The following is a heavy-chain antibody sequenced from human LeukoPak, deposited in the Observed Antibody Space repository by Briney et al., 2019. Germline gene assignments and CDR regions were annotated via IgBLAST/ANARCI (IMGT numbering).Heavy chain of an antibody. V-gene: IGHV3-64*02. D-gene: IGHD3-10*01. CDR2: ISSNGGST. Sequence: PGGSLRLSCAASGFTFSSYAMHWVRQAPGKGLDYVSAISSNGGSTYYADSVKGRFTISRDNSKNTLYLQMGSLRAEDMAVYYCARSAVYGSSCFDYWGQGTLVTVSS. CDR3: ARSAVYGSSCFDY. J-gene: IGHJ4*02. CDR1: GFTFSSYA.